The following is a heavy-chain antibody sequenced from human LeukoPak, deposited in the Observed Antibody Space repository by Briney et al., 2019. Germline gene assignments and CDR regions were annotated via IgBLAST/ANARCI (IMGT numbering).Heavy chain of an antibody. CDR1: GYSFTSYW. CDR3: ARGDSGSGQDDAFDI. J-gene: IGHJ3*02. V-gene: IGHV5-51*01. CDR2: IYPGDSDT. Sequence: GGSLKISCKGSGYSFTSYWIGWVRQMPGKGLEWMGIIYPGDSDTRYSPSFQGQVTISADKSISTAYLQWSSLKASDTAMYYCARGDSGSGQDDAFDIWGQGTMVTVSS. D-gene: IGHD1-26*01.